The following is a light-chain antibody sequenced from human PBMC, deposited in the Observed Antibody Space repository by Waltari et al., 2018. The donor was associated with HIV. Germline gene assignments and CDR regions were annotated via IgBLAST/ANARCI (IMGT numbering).Light chain of an antibody. CDR1: SSDVGGYNL. J-gene: IGLJ2*01. Sequence: QSALTQPASVSGSPGQSITISCTGTSSDVGGYNLVSWDQQHPGKAPKLMIYEVSKRPSGVSNRFSGSKSGHTASLTISGLQAEDEADYYCCAYAGSTAYVIFGGGTKLTVL. V-gene: IGLV2-23*02. CDR3: CAYAGSTAYVI. CDR2: EVS.